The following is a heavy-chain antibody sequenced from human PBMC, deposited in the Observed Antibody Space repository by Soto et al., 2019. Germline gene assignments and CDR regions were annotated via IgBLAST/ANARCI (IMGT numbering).Heavy chain of an antibody. V-gene: IGHV4-30-2*01. CDR2: IYPSGTI. CDR3: ATYTAFAKYYFDY. CDR1: GVSITTNGCS. D-gene: IGHD3-16*01. J-gene: IGHJ4*02. Sequence: SETLSLTSAVSGVSITTNGCSCSWFRQPPGKGLEWIGYIYPSGTIFYNPSLNSRVTISADTSNNQFSLKLTSVTAADTAVYFCATYTAFAKYYFDYWGRGTLGTVSS.